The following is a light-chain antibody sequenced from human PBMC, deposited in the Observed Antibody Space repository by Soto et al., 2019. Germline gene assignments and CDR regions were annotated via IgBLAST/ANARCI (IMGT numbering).Light chain of an antibody. J-gene: IGLJ3*02. CDR1: SSDVGGYNY. Sequence: QSVLTQPASVSGSPGQSITISCTGTSSDVGGYNYVSWYQQHPGKAPKLMIYDVSNRPSGVSNRFSGSKSGNTASLTISGLQAEDEADYYCSSYTCSSTLVFGGGTKHTVL. CDR2: DVS. V-gene: IGLV2-14*01. CDR3: SSYTCSSTLV.